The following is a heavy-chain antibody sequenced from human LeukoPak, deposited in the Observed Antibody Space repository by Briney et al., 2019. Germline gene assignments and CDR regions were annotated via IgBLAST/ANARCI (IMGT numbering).Heavy chain of an antibody. V-gene: IGHV1-18*01. J-gene: IGHJ5*02. CDR2: ISAYNGNT. CDR3: ARVITRVLLNQLVLNWFDP. D-gene: IGHD6-13*01. CDR1: GYTFTSYG. Sequence: GASVKVSCKASGYTFTSYGISWVRQAPGQGLEWMGWISAYNGNTNYAQKLQGRVTMTTDTSTSTAYMELRSLRSDDTAVYYCARVITRVLLNQLVLNWFDPWGQGTLVTVSS.